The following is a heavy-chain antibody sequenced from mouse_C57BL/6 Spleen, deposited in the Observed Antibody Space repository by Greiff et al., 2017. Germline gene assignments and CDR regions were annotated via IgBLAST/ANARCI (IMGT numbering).Heavy chain of an antibody. CDR2: IYPGSGST. CDR3: AREGY. V-gene: IGHV1-55*01. CDR1: GYTFTSYW. J-gene: IGHJ2*01. Sequence: VKPGASVKMSCKASGYTFTSYWITWVKQRPGQGLEWIGDIYPGSGSTNYNEKFKSKATLTADTSSNTAYLQLSSLTSEDTAIYYCAREGYWGQGTTLTVSS.